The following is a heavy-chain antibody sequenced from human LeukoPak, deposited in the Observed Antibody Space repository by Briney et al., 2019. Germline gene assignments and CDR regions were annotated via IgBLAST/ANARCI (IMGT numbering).Heavy chain of an antibody. D-gene: IGHD1-1*01. CDR3: ASAGPVGQLFDY. V-gene: IGHV3-66*01. J-gene: IGHJ4*02. CDR1: GFTVSSNY. Sequence: PGGSLRLSCAASGFTVSSNYISWVRQAPGKVLEWVSVIYSGGSTYYADSVKGRFTISRDNSKNTLYLQMNSLRAEDTAVYYCASAGPVGQLFDYWGQGTLVTVSS. CDR2: IYSGGST.